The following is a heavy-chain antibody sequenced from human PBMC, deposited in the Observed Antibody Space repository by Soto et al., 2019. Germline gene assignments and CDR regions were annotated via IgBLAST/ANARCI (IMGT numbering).Heavy chain of an antibody. V-gene: IGHV3-30*18. Sequence: QVQLVESGGGVVQPGRSLRLSCAASGFTFSAYGMHWVRQAPGKGLEWVAVISYDGSNKYYTDSVKGRFTISRDNSMNTLYLQMSTLRDEDTAVYYCAKGFSNSVIDYWGQGTLVTVSS. J-gene: IGHJ4*02. CDR3: AKGFSNSVIDY. CDR1: GFTFSAYG. D-gene: IGHD5-18*01. CDR2: ISYDGSNK.